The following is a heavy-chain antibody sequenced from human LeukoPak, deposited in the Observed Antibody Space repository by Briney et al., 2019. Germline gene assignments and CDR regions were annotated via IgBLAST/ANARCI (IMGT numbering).Heavy chain of an antibody. CDR3: SSSAWYFRGYDAFDV. J-gene: IGHJ3*01. D-gene: IGHD6-19*01. V-gene: IGHV4-61*02. Sequence: PSETLSLTCTVSRGSINSGSYYWSWIRQPAGKGLEWIGRISTSGRTNYNPSLKSRVTISVDTSKNQFSLKLSSVTAADTAVYYCSSSAWYFRGYDAFDVWGQGTVVPVFS. CDR1: RGSINSGSYY. CDR2: ISTSGRT.